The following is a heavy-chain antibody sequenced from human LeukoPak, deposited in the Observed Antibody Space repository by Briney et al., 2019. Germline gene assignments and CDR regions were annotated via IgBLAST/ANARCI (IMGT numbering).Heavy chain of an antibody. J-gene: IGHJ6*03. CDR3: VAVMEWFGELLNPIAYYMDV. CDR2: ISSSSSYI. V-gene: IGHV3-21*01. Sequence: PGGSLRLSCAASGFTFSSYSMNWVRQAPGKGLEWVSSISSSSSYIYYADSVKGRFTISRDNAKNSLYLQMNSLRAEDTAVYYCVAVMEWFGELLNPIAYYMDVWGKGTTVTVSS. CDR1: GFTFSSYS. D-gene: IGHD3-10*01.